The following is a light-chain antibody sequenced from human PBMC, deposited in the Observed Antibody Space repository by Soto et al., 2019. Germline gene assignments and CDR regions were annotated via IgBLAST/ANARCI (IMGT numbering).Light chain of an antibody. V-gene: IGKV1-39*01. J-gene: IGKJ2*01. Sequence: DIHMTQSPSSLSASVGDRVTITCRASQSISSYVNWYQQKSGQAPKLLIYAASSLRSGVPSRFSGTGSGTDFTLTTTSLQSEDFASYHCQQSYSTPPTFGQGTKLEIK. CDR2: AAS. CDR1: QSISSY. CDR3: QQSYSTPPT.